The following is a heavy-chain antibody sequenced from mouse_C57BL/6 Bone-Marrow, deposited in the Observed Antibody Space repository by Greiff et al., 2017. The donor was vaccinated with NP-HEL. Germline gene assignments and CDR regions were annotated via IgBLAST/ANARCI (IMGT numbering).Heavy chain of an antibody. CDR1: GYTFTDYY. D-gene: IGHD2-2*01. CDR2: INPNNGGT. J-gene: IGHJ4*01. V-gene: IGHV1-26*01. CDR3: ARLLWLRKGAMDY. Sequence: VQLQQSGPELVKPGASVKISCKASGYTFTDYYMNWVKQSHGKSLEWIGDINPNNGGTSYNQKFKGKATLTVDKSSSTAYMELRSLTSEDSAVYYCARLLWLRKGAMDYWGQGTSVTVSS.